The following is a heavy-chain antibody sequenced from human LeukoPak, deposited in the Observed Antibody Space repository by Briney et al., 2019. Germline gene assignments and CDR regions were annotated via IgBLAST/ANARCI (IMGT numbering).Heavy chain of an antibody. J-gene: IGHJ4*02. CDR1: GYTFTGYY. D-gene: IGHD3-16*01. V-gene: IGHV1-2*02. Sequence: GASVKVSCKASGYTFTGYYMHWVRQAPGQGLEWMGWINPNSGGTNYAQKLQGRVTMTTDTSTSTAYMELRSLRSDDTAVYYCARDGGLAGAVDYWGQGTLVTVSS. CDR2: INPNSGGT. CDR3: ARDGGLAGAVDY.